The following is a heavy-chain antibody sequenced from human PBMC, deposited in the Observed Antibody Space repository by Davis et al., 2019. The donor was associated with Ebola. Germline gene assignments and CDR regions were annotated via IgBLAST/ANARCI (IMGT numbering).Heavy chain of an antibody. J-gene: IGHJ6*04. CDR1: GFTFSSYG. CDR2: ISYDGSNK. CDR3: VRDTYYYYNTMDV. V-gene: IGHV3-30*03. Sequence: PGGSLRLSCAASGFTFSSYGMHWVRQAPGKGLEWVAVISYDGSNKYYADSVKGRFTISRDNSKNTLYLQMNSLRAKDTAVYYCVRDTYYYYNTMDVWGKGTAVTVSS.